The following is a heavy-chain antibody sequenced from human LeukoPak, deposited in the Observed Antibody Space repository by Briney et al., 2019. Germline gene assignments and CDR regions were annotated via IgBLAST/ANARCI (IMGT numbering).Heavy chain of an antibody. CDR2: IYYSGST. D-gene: IGHD3-10*01. V-gene: IGHV4-39*01. CDR1: GGSISSSSYY. Sequence: SETLSLTCTVSGGSISSSSYYWGWIRQPPGKGLEWIGSIYYSGSTYYNPSLKSRVTISVDTSKNQFSLKLSSVTAADTAVYYCARLWSYYYYYRAGGAKGPR. CDR3: ARLWSYYYYYRAG. J-gene: IGHJ6*03.